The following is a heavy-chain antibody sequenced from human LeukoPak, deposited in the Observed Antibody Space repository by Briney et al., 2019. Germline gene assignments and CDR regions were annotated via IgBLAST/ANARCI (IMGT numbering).Heavy chain of an antibody. J-gene: IGHJ3*02. CDR1: GGSISSGGYY. CDR3: VRSPPRDAFDI. CDR2: IYYSGST. Sequence: SETLSLTCTVSGGSISSGGYYWSRIRQHPGKGLEWIGYIYYSGSTYYNPSLKSRVTISVDTSKNQFSLKLSSVTAADTAVYYCVRSPPRDAFDIWGQGTMVTVSS. V-gene: IGHV4-31*02.